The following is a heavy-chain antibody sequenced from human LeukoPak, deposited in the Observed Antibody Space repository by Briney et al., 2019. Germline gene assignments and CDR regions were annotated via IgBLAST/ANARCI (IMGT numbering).Heavy chain of an antibody. J-gene: IGHJ5*02. CDR3: ARGKTSQNIVTRKTYNWFDP. V-gene: IGHV3-21*01. CDR1: GFTFSSYN. Sequence: DPGGSLRLSCAASGFTFSSYNMNWVRQAPGKGLEWVSSISSSSNYIYYADSVKGRFTISRDNAKNSLYLQMKSLRAEDTAVYYCARGKTSQNIVTRKTYNWFDPWGRGTLVTVSS. D-gene: IGHD2/OR15-2a*01. CDR2: ISSSSNYI.